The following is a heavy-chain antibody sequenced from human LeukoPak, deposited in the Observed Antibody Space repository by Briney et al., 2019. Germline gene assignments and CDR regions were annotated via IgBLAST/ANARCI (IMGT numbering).Heavy chain of an antibody. Sequence: GGSLRLSCAASGFTFSSHSMNWVRQAPGKGLEWVSYISSSSSTIYYADSVKGRFTISRDNAKNSLHLQMNSLRAEDTAVYYCARGAYYYEDWGQGTLVTVSS. CDR1: GFTFSSHS. J-gene: IGHJ4*02. CDR2: ISSSSSTI. V-gene: IGHV3-48*01. D-gene: IGHD3-22*01. CDR3: ARGAYYYED.